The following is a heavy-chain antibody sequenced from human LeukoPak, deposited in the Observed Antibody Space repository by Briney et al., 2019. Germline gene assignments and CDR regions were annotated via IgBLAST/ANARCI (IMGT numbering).Heavy chain of an antibody. D-gene: IGHD5-12*01. J-gene: IGHJ1*01. Sequence: SETLSLTCTVSGGSISSGTYYWSWIRQPAGKGLEWIGRIYFSGSTNYNPSLKCRVFISVDTSKNQFSLNLSSVTAADTAVYYCASSDIVGTAEHFQHWGQGTLVTVSS. V-gene: IGHV4-61*02. CDR1: GGSISSGTYY. CDR3: ASSDIVGTAEHFQH. CDR2: IYFSGST.